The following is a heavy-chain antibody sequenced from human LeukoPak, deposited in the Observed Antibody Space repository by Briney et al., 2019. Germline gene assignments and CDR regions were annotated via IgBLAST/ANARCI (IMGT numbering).Heavy chain of an antibody. CDR1: GFTFSSYS. V-gene: IGHV4-39*07. Sequence: GSLRLSCAASGFTFSSYSMNWVRQPPGKGLEWIGSIYYSGSTYYNPSLKSRVTISVDTSKNQFSLKLSSVTAADTAVYYCTRDGPRSSGYPDNWGQGTLVTVSS. CDR2: IYYSGST. CDR3: TRDGPRSSGYPDN. J-gene: IGHJ4*02. D-gene: IGHD3-22*01.